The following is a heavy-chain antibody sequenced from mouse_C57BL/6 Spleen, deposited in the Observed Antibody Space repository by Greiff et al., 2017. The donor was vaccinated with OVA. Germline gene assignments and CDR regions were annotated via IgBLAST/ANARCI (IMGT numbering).Heavy chain of an antibody. D-gene: IGHD1-1*01. Sequence: EVKVEESGGGLVKPGGSLKLSCAASGFTFSDYGMHWVRQAPEQGLEWVAYISSGSSTIYYADTVKGRFTISRDNAKNTLFLQMTSLRSEDTAMYYCARPTVVATPMDYWGQGTSVTVSS. CDR2: ISSGSSTI. V-gene: IGHV5-17*01. J-gene: IGHJ4*01. CDR1: GFTFSDYG. CDR3: ARPTVVATPMDY.